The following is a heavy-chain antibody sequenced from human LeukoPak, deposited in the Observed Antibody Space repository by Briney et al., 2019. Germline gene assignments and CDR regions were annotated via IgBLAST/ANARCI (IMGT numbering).Heavy chain of an antibody. CDR1: GFTFSSYA. CDR2: ISYDGSNK. D-gene: IGHD4/OR15-4a*01. CDR3: ARETPTPMVAALDY. Sequence: GGSLRLSCAASGFTFSSYAMHWVRQAPGKGLEWVAVISYDGSNKYYADSVKGRFTISRDNSKDTLYLQMNSLRAEDTAVYYCARETPTPMVAALDYWGQGTLVTVSS. V-gene: IGHV3-30-3*01. J-gene: IGHJ4*02.